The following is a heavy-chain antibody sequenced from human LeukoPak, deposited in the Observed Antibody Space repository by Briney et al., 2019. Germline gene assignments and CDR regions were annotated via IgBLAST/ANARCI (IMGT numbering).Heavy chain of an antibody. V-gene: IGHV4-59*01. CDR1: GGSISEYY. D-gene: IGHD1-26*01. J-gene: IGHJ4*02. CDR2: IYYTGST. CDR3: ARGGNFYRGHYFDY. Sequence: PSETLSLTCTVSGGSISEYYWYWIRQPPGKGLKGIGYIYYTGSTKYHPSLKSRLTISVDTSKNQFSLRLTSVTAADTAVYYCARGGNFYRGHYFDYWGQGALVTVSS.